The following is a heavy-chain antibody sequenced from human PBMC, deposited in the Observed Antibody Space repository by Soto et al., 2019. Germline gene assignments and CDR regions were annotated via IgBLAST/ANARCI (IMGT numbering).Heavy chain of an antibody. CDR1: GFTFSSYW. Sequence: PGGSLRLSCAASGFTFSSYWMSWVRQAPEKGLEWVANIKQDGSEKYYVDSVKGRFTISRDNAKNSLYLQMNSLRAEDTAVYYCARDRRQQLIYYYYYYGMDVWGQGTTVTVSS. D-gene: IGHD6-13*01. J-gene: IGHJ6*02. CDR2: IKQDGSEK. CDR3: ARDRRQQLIYYYYYYGMDV. V-gene: IGHV3-7*01.